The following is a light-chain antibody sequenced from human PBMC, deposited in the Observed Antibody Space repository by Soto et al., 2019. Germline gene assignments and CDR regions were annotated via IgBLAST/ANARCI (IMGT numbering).Light chain of an antibody. CDR3: SSYAASNNFYFV. J-gene: IGLJ3*02. CDR1: SSDVGGYNY. Sequence: QSALTQPPSASGSPGQSVTISCTGTSSDVGGYNYVSWYQQYPGRAPKLMIYEVTKRPSGVPDRFSGSKSGNTASLTVSGLQAEDEADYSCSSYAASNNFYFVFGGGTKLTVL. CDR2: EVT. V-gene: IGLV2-8*01.